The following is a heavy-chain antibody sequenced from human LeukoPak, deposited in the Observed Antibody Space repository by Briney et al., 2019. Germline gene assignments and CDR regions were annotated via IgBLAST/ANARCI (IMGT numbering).Heavy chain of an antibody. V-gene: IGHV3-30*04. J-gene: IGHJ4*02. Sequence: GGSLRLFCAASGFTFSSYAMHWVRKASGKGLEWVAVISYDGSNKYYADSVKGRFTISRDNSKNTLYLQMNSLRAEDTAVYYCARDVGGRARGVIITSLDYWGQGTLVTVSS. CDR2: ISYDGSNK. CDR3: ARDVGGRARGVIITSLDY. CDR1: GFTFSSYA. D-gene: IGHD3-10*01.